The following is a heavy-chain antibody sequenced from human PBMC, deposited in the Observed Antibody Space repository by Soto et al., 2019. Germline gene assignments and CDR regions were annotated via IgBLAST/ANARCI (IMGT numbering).Heavy chain of an antibody. D-gene: IGHD6-19*01. CDR3: ARRHLAVAVSPWFDP. CDR2: IDLSGEK. CDR1: GLSITDSEMG. V-gene: IGHV2-26*01. J-gene: IGHJ5*02. Sequence: QVTLKESGPVLVKPTEPLTLRCTVSGLSITDSEMGVSWIRQPPGQTLEWLAHIDLSGEKSYRTFLKSRLAISKDTSKSQIVLTMTNMDPADTATYYCARRHLAVAVSPWFDPWGQGIPVTVSS.